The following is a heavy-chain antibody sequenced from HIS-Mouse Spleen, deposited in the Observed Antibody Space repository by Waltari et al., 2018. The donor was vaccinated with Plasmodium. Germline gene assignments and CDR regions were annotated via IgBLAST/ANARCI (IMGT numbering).Heavy chain of an antibody. CDR2: ISSNGGST. V-gene: IGHV3-64*01. J-gene: IGHJ4*02. Sequence: EVQLVESGGGLVQPGGSLRLSCAASGFPFSSYAMPWVRQAPGKGLEYVSAISSNGGSTYYANSVKGRFTISRDNSKNTLYLQMGSLRAEDMAVYYCARVKYYDFWSGYPDYWGQGTLVTVSS. CDR3: ARVKYYDFWSGYPDY. CDR1: GFPFSSYA. D-gene: IGHD3-3*01.